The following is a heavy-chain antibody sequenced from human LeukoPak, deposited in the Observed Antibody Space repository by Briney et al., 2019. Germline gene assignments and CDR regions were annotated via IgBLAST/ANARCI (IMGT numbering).Heavy chain of an antibody. CDR3: ARDAGYYLYYMDV. CDR1: GYTLTGYY. V-gene: IGHV1-2*02. CDR2: INPYSGGT. Sequence: ASVKVSCKASGYTLTGYYMHWVRQAPGQGLEWMGWINPYSGGTNYAQRFQGRVTMTRDTSISTAYMELSRLGSDDTAVYYCARDAGYYLYYMDVWGKGTTVTVSS. J-gene: IGHJ6*03.